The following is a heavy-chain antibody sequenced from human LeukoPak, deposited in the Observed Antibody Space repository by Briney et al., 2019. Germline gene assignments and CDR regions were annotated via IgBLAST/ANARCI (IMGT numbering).Heavy chain of an antibody. Sequence: GGSLRLSCAASGFTFSSYEMNWVRRAPGKGLEWVSYISSSGSTIYYADSVKGRFTISRDNAKNSLYLQMNSLRAEDTAVYYCASIYSAIGVDYWGQGTLVTVSS. D-gene: IGHD2-2*01. CDR1: GFTFSSYE. V-gene: IGHV3-48*03. J-gene: IGHJ4*02. CDR3: ASIYSAIGVDY. CDR2: ISSSGSTI.